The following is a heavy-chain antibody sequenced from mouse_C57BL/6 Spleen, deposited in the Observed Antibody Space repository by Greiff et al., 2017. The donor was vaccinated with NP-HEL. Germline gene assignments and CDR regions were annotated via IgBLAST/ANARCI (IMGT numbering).Heavy chain of an antibody. D-gene: IGHD1-1*01. J-gene: IGHJ2*01. CDR1: GYTFTDYN. V-gene: IGHV1-22*01. CDR3: ARFITTVAYYFDY. Sequence: EVQLQQSGPELVKPGASVKMSCKASGYTFTDYNMHWVKQSHGKSLEWIGYINPNNGGTNYNQKFKGKATLTVNKSSSTASMELRSLTSEDSAVYYCARFITTVAYYFDYWGQGTTLTVSS. CDR2: INPNNGGT.